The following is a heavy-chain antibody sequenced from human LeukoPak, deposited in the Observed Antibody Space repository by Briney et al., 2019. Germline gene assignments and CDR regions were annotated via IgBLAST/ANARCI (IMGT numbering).Heavy chain of an antibody. CDR3: ARSYFYDNSGTPDY. Sequence: GGSLRLSCAASGFIFTTYGMRWVRQAPGKGLEWVALIWYDGSNKYHADSVKGRFTISRDNSKNTLYLQMNSLRAEDTAVYYCARSYFYDNSGTPDYWGQGTLVTVSS. CDR1: GFIFTTYG. J-gene: IGHJ4*02. CDR2: IWYDGSNK. V-gene: IGHV3-33*01. D-gene: IGHD3-22*01.